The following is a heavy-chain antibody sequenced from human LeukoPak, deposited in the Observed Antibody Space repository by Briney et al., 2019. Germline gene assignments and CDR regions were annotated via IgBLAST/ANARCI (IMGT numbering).Heavy chain of an antibody. CDR3: ARGRNYYYDSRGGLAY. CDR1: GGSFSGYY. V-gene: IGHV4-34*01. CDR2: INHSGST. D-gene: IGHD3-22*01. Sequence: PSETLSLTCAAYGGSFSGYYWSWIRQPPGKGLEWIGEINHSGSTNYNPSLKSRVTISVDTSKNQFSLKLSSVTAADTAVYYCARGRNYYYDSRGGLAYWGQGTLVTVSS. J-gene: IGHJ4*02.